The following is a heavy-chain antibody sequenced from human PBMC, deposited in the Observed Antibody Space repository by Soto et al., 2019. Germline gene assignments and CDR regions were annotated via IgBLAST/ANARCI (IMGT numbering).Heavy chain of an antibody. D-gene: IGHD5-12*01. CDR1: GGTFSSYA. J-gene: IGHJ3*02. CDR3: ARGGGRDGYNFFDAFDI. CDR2: IIPIFGTT. V-gene: IGHV1-69*13. Sequence: SVKVSCKASGGTFSSYAISWVRQAPGQGLEWMGGIIPIFGTTNYAQKFQSRVTITADESTSTAYMELSSLRSEDTAVYYCARGGGRDGYNFFDAFDIWGQGTMVTVSS.